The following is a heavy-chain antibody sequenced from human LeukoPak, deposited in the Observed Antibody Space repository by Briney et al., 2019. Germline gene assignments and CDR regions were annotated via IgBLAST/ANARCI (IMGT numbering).Heavy chain of an antibody. J-gene: IGHJ3*02. D-gene: IGHD2-2*01. Sequence: GGSPRLSCAASGFTFSSYAMSWVRQAPGKGLEGVSAISGSGGSTYYADSVKGRFTISRDNSKNTLYLQMNSLRAEDTAVYYCANTVVVPAAMGYDFWSGLYAFDIWGQGTMVTVSS. CDR2: ISGSGGST. CDR1: GFTFSSYA. V-gene: IGHV3-23*01. CDR3: ANTVVVPAAMGYDFWSGLYAFDI.